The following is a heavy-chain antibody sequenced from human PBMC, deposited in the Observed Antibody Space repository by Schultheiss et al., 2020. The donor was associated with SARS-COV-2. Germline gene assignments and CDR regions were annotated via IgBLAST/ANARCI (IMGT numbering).Heavy chain of an antibody. CDR3: ARDKRFLEWSPYYYYYMDV. V-gene: IGHV3-9*01. CDR1: RFTFDEYA. J-gene: IGHJ6*03. Sequence: GGSLRLSCAASRFTFDEYAMHWVRQSPEKGLEWVSGISWNSGSIGYADSVKGRFTISRDNAKNSLYLQMNSLRAEDTAVYYCARDKRFLEWSPYYYYYMDVWGKGTTVTVSS. D-gene: IGHD3-3*01. CDR2: ISWNSGSI.